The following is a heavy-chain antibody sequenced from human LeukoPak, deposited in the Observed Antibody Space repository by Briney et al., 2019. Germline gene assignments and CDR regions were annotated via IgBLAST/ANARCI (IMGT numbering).Heavy chain of an antibody. CDR3: ARGGYTYGPATLGALDI. Sequence: PGGSLRLSCAASGFTFSGYWMHWVRQAPGKGLVWVSRTNGDGSGTNYDDSVKGRFTISRDNAKNTLYLQMNSLRTEETAVYYCARGGYTYGPATLGALDIWGPGTMVPVSS. CDR2: TNGDGSGT. CDR1: GFTFSGYW. V-gene: IGHV3-74*01. J-gene: IGHJ3*02. D-gene: IGHD5-18*01.